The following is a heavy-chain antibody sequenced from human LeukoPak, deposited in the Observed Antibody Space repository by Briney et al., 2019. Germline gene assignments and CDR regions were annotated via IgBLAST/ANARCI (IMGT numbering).Heavy chain of an antibody. CDR1: GGSISSYY. V-gene: IGHV4-59*01. J-gene: IGHJ4*02. CDR2: IYYSGST. Sequence: SETLSLTCTVSGGSISSYYWSWIRQPPGKGLEWIGYIYYSGSTNYNPSLKSRVTIPVDPSKNQFSLKLSSVTAADPAVYYCAEGRGRSSGYGGGDFDYWGQGTLVTVSS. D-gene: IGHD6-13*01. CDR3: AEGRGRSSGYGGGDFDY.